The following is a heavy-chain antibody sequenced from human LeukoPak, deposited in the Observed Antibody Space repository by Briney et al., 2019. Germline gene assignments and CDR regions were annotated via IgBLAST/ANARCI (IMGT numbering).Heavy chain of an antibody. V-gene: IGHV4-4*07. CDR3: ARETSTTYDRAIDI. CDR2: MYTSGIT. CDR1: GGDSINNYF. D-gene: IGHD1-26*01. J-gene: IGHJ3*02. Sequence: SETLSLTCTVSGGDSINNYFWSWIRQPAGKGLEWIGRMYTSGITNYSPSLKSRVTMSIDTSKNQISLNLTSVTAADTAMYYCARETSTTYDRAIDIWGQGTMVTVSS.